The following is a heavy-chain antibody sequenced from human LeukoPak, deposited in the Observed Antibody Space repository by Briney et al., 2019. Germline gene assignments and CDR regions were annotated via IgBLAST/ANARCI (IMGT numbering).Heavy chain of an antibody. CDR3: ARVGLDISTHLDY. CDR1: GGSIRGSVYY. V-gene: IGHV4-39*07. Sequence: NTSETVSLTCTVSGGSIRGSVYYWGWIRQPPGKGLEWIGSIYYSGNTYYNPSLKSRVTISVDTSKNQFSLKVTSVTAADTAVYYCARVGLDISTHLDYWGQGTLVTVSS. CDR2: IYYSGNT. J-gene: IGHJ4*02. D-gene: IGHD2-2*01.